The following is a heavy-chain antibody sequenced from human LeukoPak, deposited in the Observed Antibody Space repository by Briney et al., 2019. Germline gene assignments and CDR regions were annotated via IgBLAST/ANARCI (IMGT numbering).Heavy chain of an antibody. J-gene: IGHJ4*02. D-gene: IGHD2/OR15-2a*01. CDR1: GFTVSSNY. V-gene: IGHV3-53*01. CDR3: ARDSSSFPNYFDS. Sequence: WGSLRLSCEGTGFTVSSNYMRWVRQAPGKGLEGVSLIYSAGSTFYADSVKGRFTISRDNSKNTLYLQMNSLRDEDTALYFCARDSSSFPNYFDSWGQGTLVTVSS. CDR2: IYSAGST.